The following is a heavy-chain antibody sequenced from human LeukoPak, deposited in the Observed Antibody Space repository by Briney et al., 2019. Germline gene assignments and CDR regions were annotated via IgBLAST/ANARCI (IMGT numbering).Heavy chain of an antibody. D-gene: IGHD1-26*01. V-gene: IGHV1-2*02. CDR3: ARDPLIVGSRWAAFDI. CDR1: GFTFTDYY. J-gene: IGHJ3*02. Sequence: ASVKVSCKASGFTFTDYYIHWVRQAPGQGLEWMARINPNSGSTNHAQKFQGRVTVIRDTSISTAYMELSSLRSDDTAVYYCARDPLIVGSRWAAFDIWGQGTMVTVSS. CDR2: INPNSGST.